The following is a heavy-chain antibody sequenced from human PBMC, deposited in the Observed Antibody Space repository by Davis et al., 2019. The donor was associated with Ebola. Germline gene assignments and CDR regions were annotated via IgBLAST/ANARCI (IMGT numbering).Heavy chain of an antibody. CDR2: MNPNSGST. V-gene: IGHV1-8*01. CDR1: GYTFTSYD. D-gene: IGHD5-24*01. Sequence: ASVKVSCKASGYTFTSYDINWVRQATGQGLEWMGWMNPNSGSTSYAQKFQGRVTMTRDTSTSTVYMELSSLRSEDTAVYYCARGRRDGYNWPHFDYWGQGTLVTVSS. J-gene: IGHJ4*02. CDR3: ARGRRDGYNWPHFDY.